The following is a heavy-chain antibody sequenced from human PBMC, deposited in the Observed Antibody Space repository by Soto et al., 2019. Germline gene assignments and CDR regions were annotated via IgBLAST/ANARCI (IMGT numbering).Heavy chain of an antibody. J-gene: IGHJ4*02. CDR3: AKYHDFWSGPFDY. V-gene: IGHV3-23*01. CDR1: GFTFSSYA. Sequence: LRLSCAASGFTFSSYAMSWVRQAPGKGLEWVSAISGSGGSTYYADSVKGRFTISRDNSKNTLYLQMNSLRAEDTAVYYCAKYHDFWSGPFDYWGQGTLVTVSS. CDR2: ISGSGGST. D-gene: IGHD3-3*01.